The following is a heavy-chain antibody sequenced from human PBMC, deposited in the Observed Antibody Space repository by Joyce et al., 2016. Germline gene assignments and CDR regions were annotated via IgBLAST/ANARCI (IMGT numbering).Heavy chain of an antibody. D-gene: IGHD3-10*01. CDR1: GGSISGYY. CDR3: ARLGAHYGSGSYSIPFDY. V-gene: IGHV4-59*08. CDR2: IYYSGST. Sequence: QVQLQESGPGLVKPSETLSLTCTVSGGSISGYYWSWIRQPPGKGLEWLGYIYYSGSTNYNPSLKSRVTISVDTSKNPLSLKLSSVTAADAAVYYCARLGAHYGSGSYSIPFDYWGRGTLVIVSS. J-gene: IGHJ4*02.